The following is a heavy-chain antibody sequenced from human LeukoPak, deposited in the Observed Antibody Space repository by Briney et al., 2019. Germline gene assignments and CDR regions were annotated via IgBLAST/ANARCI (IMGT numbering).Heavy chain of an antibody. CDR1: GFTFSNYA. Sequence: QPGGSLILSCAASGFTFSNYAMTWVRQAPGKGLEWVSSISTNGETTYYADSVKGRFTISRDNSKNTLYLQMNGLRGEDAAVYYCARQLGYCSGGGCYFDYWGQGTLITVSS. D-gene: IGHD2-15*01. J-gene: IGHJ4*01. CDR3: ARQLGYCSGGGCYFDY. CDR2: ISTNGETT. V-gene: IGHV3-23*01.